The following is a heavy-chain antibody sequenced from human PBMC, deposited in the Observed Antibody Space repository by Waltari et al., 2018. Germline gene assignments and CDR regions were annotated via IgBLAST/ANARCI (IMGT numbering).Heavy chain of an antibody. J-gene: IGHJ4*02. V-gene: IGHV4-59*01. D-gene: IGHD3-10*01. CDR3: ARLRNTWFGGIDF. CDR2: VYHRGTT. Sequence: QVHLQESGPGLVKPSETLSRTCTVSGGPISSYYWSWIRQPPGKGLEWIGHVYHRGTTNSNPSLRSRVTMSLDASKSQFSLSLSSVTAADTAVYYCARLRNTWFGGIDFWGQGTLVTVSS. CDR1: GGPISSYY.